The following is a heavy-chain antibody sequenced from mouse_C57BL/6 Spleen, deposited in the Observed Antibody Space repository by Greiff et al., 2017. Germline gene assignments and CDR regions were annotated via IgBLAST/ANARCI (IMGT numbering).Heavy chain of an antibody. CDR3: AKHSTVVAPYYYAMDY. J-gene: IGHJ4*01. CDR2: IWGGGST. Sequence: QVHVKQSGPGLVAPSQSLSITCTVSGFSLTSYGVDWVRQPPGKGLEWLGVIWGGGSTNYKSALMSRLSISKDNSKSQVFLKMNSLQTDDTAMYYCAKHSTVVAPYYYAMDYWGQGTSVTVSS. CDR1: GFSLTSYG. V-gene: IGHV2-9*01. D-gene: IGHD1-1*01.